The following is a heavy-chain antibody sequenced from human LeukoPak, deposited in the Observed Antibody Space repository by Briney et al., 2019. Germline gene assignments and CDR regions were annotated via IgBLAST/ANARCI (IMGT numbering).Heavy chain of an antibody. Sequence: PGGSLRLSCAASGFXFSGYWIHWVRQPPGKGLVWVSRITGDGSSTTYADSVKGRFTISRDNSKNTVYLQLNSLRAEDTAVYYCAKEKYRGYSYGSGDYWGQGTLVTVSS. D-gene: IGHD5-18*01. CDR2: ITGDGSST. J-gene: IGHJ4*02. CDR1: GFXFSGYW. V-gene: IGHV3-74*01. CDR3: AKEKYRGYSYGSGDY.